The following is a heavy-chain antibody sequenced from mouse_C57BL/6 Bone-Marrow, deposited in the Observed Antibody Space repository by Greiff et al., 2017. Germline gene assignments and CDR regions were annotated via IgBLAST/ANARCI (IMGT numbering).Heavy chain of an antibody. V-gene: IGHV1-64*01. CDR1: GYTFTSYW. CDR3: TTRTAQATWGYAMDY. CDR2: IHPNSGST. J-gene: IGHJ4*01. Sequence: QVQLQQPGAELVKPGASVKLSCKASGYTFTSYWMHWVKQRPGQGLEWIGMIHPNSGSTNYNEKFKSKATLTVDKSSSTAYMQLSSLTSEDTAVYYCTTRTAQATWGYAMDYWGQGTSVTVSS. D-gene: IGHD3-2*02.